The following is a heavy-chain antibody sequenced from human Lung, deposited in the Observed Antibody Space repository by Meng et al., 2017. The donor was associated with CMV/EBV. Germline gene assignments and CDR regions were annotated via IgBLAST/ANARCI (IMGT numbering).Heavy chain of an antibody. J-gene: IGHJ6*02. V-gene: IGHV3-23*01. CDR2: ISGSGGST. CDR1: GFTFSSYA. D-gene: IGHD2-2*01. CDR3: AKGGSTSYYYYGMDV. Sequence: GEXXKISCAASGFTFSSYAMSWVRQAPGKGLEWVSAISGSGGSTYYADSVKGRFTISRDNSKNTLYLQMNSLRAEDTAVYYCAKGGSTSYYYYGMDVWGQGXTVTGSS.